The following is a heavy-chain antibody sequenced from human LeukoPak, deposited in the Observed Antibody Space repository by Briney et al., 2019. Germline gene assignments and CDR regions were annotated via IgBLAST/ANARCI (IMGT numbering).Heavy chain of an antibody. V-gene: IGHV3-30*18. CDR2: ISYDGSNK. J-gene: IGHJ4*02. Sequence: GGSLRLSRAASGFSFSSYGMHWVRQAPGKGLEWVAVISYDGSNKYYADSVKGRFTISRDNSKNTLYLQMNSLRAEDTAVYYCAKTVGAAFDYWGQGTLVTVPS. D-gene: IGHD1-26*01. CDR3: AKTVGAAFDY. CDR1: GFSFSSYG.